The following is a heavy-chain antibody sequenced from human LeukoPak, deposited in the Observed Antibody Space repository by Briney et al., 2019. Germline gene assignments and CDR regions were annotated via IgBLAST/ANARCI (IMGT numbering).Heavy chain of an antibody. D-gene: IGHD4-17*01. CDR2: IYYSGRT. CDR1: GGSISSYY. CDR3: ASGDYYY. Sequence: SETLSLTCSVSGGSISSYYWSWIRQPPGRGLEWIGYIYYSGRTSYNPSLKSRVTISVDTSKNQFSLRLSSVTAADTAVYYCASGDYYYWGQGTLVTVSS. J-gene: IGHJ4*02. V-gene: IGHV4-59*12.